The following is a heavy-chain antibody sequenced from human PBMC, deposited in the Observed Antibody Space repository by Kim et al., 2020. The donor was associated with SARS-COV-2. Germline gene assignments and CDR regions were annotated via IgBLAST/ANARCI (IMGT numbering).Heavy chain of an antibody. V-gene: IGHV3-49*03. CDR3: TREDGDYASYYFDY. J-gene: IGHJ4*02. D-gene: IGHD4-17*01. CDR1: GFTFGDYA. Sequence: GSLRLSCTASGFTFGDYAMSWFRQAPGKGLEWVGFIRSKAYGGTTEYAASVKGRFTISRDDSKSIAYLQMNSLKTEDTAVYYCTREDGDYASYYFDYWGQGTLVTVSS. CDR2: IRSKAYGGTT.